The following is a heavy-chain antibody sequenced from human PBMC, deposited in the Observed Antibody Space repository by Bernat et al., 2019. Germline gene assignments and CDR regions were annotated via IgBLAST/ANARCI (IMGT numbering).Heavy chain of an antibody. CDR1: GYSISSGYY. CDR3: ARERFVIAAAGKPDDY. V-gene: IGHV4-38-2*02. J-gene: IGHJ4*02. CDR2: IYHSGST. D-gene: IGHD6-13*01. Sequence: QVQLQESGPGLVKPSETLSLTCAVSGYSISSGYYWGWIRQPPGKGLEGIGSIYHSGSTYYNPSLKSRVTISVDTSKTQFSLKLSSVTAADTAVYYCARERFVIAAAGKPDDYWGQGTLVTVSS.